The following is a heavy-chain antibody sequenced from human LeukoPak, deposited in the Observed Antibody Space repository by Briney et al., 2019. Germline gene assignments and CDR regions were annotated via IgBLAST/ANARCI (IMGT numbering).Heavy chain of an antibody. CDR2: ISAYNGNT. CDR3: ARVEGATYYFDY. CDR1: GYTFTSYG. V-gene: IGHV1-18*01. D-gene: IGHD1-26*01. Sequence: ASVKVSCKASGYTFTSYGISWVRQAPGQGLEWMGWISAYNGNTNYAQKLQGRVTMTTDTSTSTAYMEPRSLRSDDTAVYYRARVEGATYYFDYWGQGTLVTVSS. J-gene: IGHJ4*02.